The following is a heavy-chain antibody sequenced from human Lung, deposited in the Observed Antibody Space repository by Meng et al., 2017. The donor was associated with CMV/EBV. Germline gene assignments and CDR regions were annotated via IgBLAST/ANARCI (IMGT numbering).Heavy chain of an antibody. CDR1: GGTFSSYA. CDR2: IIPIFGTA. V-gene: IGHV1-69*05. Sequence: SVKVSCKASGGTFSSYAISWVRQAPGQGLEWMGGIIPIFGTANYAQKFHGRVTITTDESTSTAYMELSSLTSGDAAVYYCARLDIVVVPAASLVGGCYYYGMDVWXQGTTVXVSS. D-gene: IGHD2-2*01. J-gene: IGHJ6*02. CDR3: ARLDIVVVPAASLVGGCYYYGMDV.